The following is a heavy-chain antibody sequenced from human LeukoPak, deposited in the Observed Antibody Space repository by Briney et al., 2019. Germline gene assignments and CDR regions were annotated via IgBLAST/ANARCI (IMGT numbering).Heavy chain of an antibody. CDR1: GFTFDDYA. Sequence: GGSLRLSCAASGFTFDDYAMHWVRQAPGKGLEWVSGISWNSGSIGYADSVKGRFTISRDNAKNSLYLQMNSLRAEDTAVYSCVRGYDYGDHWGQGTLVTVSS. J-gene: IGHJ4*02. CDR3: VRGYDYGDH. CDR2: ISWNSGSI. D-gene: IGHD2-15*01. V-gene: IGHV3-9*01.